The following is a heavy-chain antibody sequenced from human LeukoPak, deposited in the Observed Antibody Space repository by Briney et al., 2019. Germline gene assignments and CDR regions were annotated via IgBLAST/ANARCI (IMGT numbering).Heavy chain of an antibody. CDR2: IIGGSSYI. J-gene: IGHJ4*02. CDR3: ARIKKQLTN. Sequence: GGSLTLSCSPSLFTFSRYSMNWVRQAPGNWLECVSSIIGGSSYIYYAASVKAGFTISRENAKNSLYLQMNSLRAEDTAVYYCARIKKQLTNWGKGTLVTVSS. D-gene: IGHD6-13*01. V-gene: IGHV3-21*01. CDR1: LFTFSRYS.